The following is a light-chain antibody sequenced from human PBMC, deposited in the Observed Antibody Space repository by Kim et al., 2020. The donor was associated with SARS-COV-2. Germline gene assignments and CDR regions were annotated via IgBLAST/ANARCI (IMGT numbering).Light chain of an antibody. CDR3: SSYAYAGTSTYV. J-gene: IGLJ1*01. V-gene: IGLV2-8*01. CDR1: SSDIGAYNY. CDR2: EVS. Sequence: QSALTQPPSASGSPGQSVTISCTGTSSDIGAYNYVSWYQQHPGKAPKLMIYEVSERPSGVPDRFSGSKSGNTASLTVSGLQAEDEADYYCSSYAYAGTSTYVFGTGTKVTVL.